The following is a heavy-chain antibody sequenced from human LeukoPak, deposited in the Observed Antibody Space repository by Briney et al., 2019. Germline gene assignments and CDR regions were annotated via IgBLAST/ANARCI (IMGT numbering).Heavy chain of an antibody. CDR2: INHSGST. J-gene: IGHJ3*02. D-gene: IGHD3-10*01. CDR3: ARWHYYGSGSYYKHAFDI. V-gene: IGHV4-34*01. Sequence: SETLSLTCAVYGGSFSGYYWSWIRQPPGKGLEWIGEINHSGSTNYNPSLKSRVTISVDTSKNQFSLKLSSVTAADTPVYYCARWHYYGSGSYYKHAFDIWGQGTMVTVSS. CDR1: GGSFSGYY.